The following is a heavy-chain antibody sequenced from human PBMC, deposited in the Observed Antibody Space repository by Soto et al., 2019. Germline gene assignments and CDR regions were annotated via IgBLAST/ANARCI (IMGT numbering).Heavy chain of an antibody. CDR1: GGSISSGDYY. CDR3: ARDRRFGDGGFDP. D-gene: IGHD3-10*01. V-gene: IGHV4-30-4*01. Sequence: QVQLQESGPGLVKPSQTLSLTCTVSGGSISSGDYYWSWIRQPPGQGMEWIGYIYYSGSTYYNPSLKSRGTISVDTSKNQFSLKLSSVTAADTAVYYCARDRRFGDGGFDPWGQGTLVTVSS. J-gene: IGHJ5*02. CDR2: IYYSGST.